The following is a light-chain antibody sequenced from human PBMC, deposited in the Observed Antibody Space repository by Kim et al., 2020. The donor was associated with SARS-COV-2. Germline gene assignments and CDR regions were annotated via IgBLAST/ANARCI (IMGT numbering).Light chain of an antibody. V-gene: IGKV3-15*01. J-gene: IGKJ5*01. CDR3: QHYVNWPS. CDR2: GAS. CDR1: QSVSTN. Sequence: SVSPGERATLSCRASQSVSTNLAWYQQKPGQAPRLLIYGASTRATGVPGRFSGSGSGTDFTLTISSLQSEDFAAYYCQHYVNWPSFGQGTRLEIK.